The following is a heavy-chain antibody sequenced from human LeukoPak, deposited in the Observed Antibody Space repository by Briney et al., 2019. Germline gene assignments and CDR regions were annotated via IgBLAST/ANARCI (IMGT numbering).Heavy chain of an antibody. CDR2: IYPGDSDT. Sequence: PGESLKISCKGSGYSFTSYWIGWVRQMPGKGLEWMGIIYPGDSDTRYSPSFQGQVTISADKSISTAYLQWSSLKASDTAMYYCARHKAVGYSYGPRYFQHWGQGTLVTVSS. J-gene: IGHJ1*01. D-gene: IGHD5-18*01. CDR3: ARHKAVGYSYGPRYFQH. CDR1: GYSFTSYW. V-gene: IGHV5-51*01.